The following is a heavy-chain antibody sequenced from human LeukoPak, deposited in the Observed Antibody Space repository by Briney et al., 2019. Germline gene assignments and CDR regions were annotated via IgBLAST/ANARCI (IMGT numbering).Heavy chain of an antibody. CDR2: INPSGGST. CDR3: ARTAKLALHYYYYYMDV. CDR1: GYTFTSYY. Sequence: ASVKVSCNASGYTFTSYYMHWVRQAPGQGLEWMGRINPSGGSTSYAQRFQGRVTMTRDTSTSTVYMELSSLRSEDTAVYYCARTAKLALHYYYYYMDVWGKGTTVTVSS. D-gene: IGHD3-3*02. J-gene: IGHJ6*03. V-gene: IGHV1-46*01.